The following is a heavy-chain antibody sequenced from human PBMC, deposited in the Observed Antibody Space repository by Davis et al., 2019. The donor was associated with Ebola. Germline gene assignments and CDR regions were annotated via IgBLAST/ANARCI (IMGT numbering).Heavy chain of an antibody. CDR1: GFTFSSYS. D-gene: IGHD2-15*01. Sequence: GESLKISCAASGFTFSSYSMNWVRQAPGKGLEWVSSISSSSSYIYYADSVKGRFTISRDNSKNTLYLQMNSLRAEDTAVYYCAIGRRLVVGPSMDVWGQGTTVTVSS. CDR3: AIGRRLVVGPSMDV. J-gene: IGHJ6*02. V-gene: IGHV3-21*01. CDR2: ISSSSSYI.